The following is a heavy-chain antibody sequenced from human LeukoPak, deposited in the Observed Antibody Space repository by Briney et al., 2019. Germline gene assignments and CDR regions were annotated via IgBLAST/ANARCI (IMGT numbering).Heavy chain of an antibody. CDR2: TSASGSSP. J-gene: IGHJ4*02. Sequence: GGSLRLSCAASGFXFSNYGINWVRQAPGKGLEWVSATSASGSSPNYSDSVKGRFTISRDNSKNTLYLQMNSLRAEDTAVYYCAKTTGGNAYDYIHYWGQGTLVTVSS. V-gene: IGHV3-23*01. D-gene: IGHD5-12*01. CDR1: GFXFSNYG. CDR3: AKTTGGNAYDYIHY.